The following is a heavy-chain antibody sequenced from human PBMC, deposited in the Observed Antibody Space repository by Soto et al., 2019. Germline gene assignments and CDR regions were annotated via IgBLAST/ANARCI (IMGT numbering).Heavy chain of an antibody. CDR1: GFTFSSYA. V-gene: IGHV3-23*01. D-gene: IGHD6-19*01. CDR2: ISGSGGST. Sequence: EVQLLESGGGLVQPGGSLRLSCAASGFTFSSYAMNWVRQAPGKGLEWVSVISGSGGSTYYADSVKGRLTISRDNSKNTLYLQMNSLRAEDTAVYYWASRSSGWYFDYWGQGTLVTVSS. CDR3: ASRSSGWYFDY. J-gene: IGHJ4*02.